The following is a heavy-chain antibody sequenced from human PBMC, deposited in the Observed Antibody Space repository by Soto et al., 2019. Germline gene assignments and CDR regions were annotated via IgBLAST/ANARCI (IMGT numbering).Heavy chain of an antibody. J-gene: IGHJ4*02. D-gene: IGHD3-22*01. CDR2: ISYDGSNK. CDR1: GFTFSIYG. V-gene: IGHV3-30*18. Sequence: GGSLRLSCAASGFTFSIYGMHWVRQAPGKGLEWVAVISYDGSNKYYADSVKGRFTISRDNSKNTLYLQMNSLRAEDTAVYYCAKDRVVVTGHFDYWGQGTLVTVPQ. CDR3: AKDRVVVTGHFDY.